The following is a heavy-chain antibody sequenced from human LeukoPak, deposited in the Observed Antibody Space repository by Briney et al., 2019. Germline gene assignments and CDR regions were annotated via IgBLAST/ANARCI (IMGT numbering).Heavy chain of an antibody. CDR3: ARGGDYDSGSYYPDY. D-gene: IGHD3-10*01. CDR1: GYSTSSGCY. V-gene: IGHV4-38-2*01. J-gene: IGHJ4*02. CDR2: MYHSGST. Sequence: SETLSLTCAVSGYSTSSGCYWGWIRQPPGKGLEWIGSMYHSGSTYYNPSLKSRVAISVDTSKNQFSLNLSSVTAADTALYYCARGGDYDSGSYYPDYWGQGTLVTVSS.